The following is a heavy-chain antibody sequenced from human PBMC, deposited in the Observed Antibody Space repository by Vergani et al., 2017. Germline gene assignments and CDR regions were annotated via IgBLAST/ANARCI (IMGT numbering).Heavy chain of an antibody. CDR2: IYTSGST. J-gene: IGHJ4*02. V-gene: IGHV4-61*02. D-gene: IGHD2-2*01. CDR3: ARDKRGYCSSTSCYAPFGY. CDR1: GGSISSGSYY. Sequence: QVQLQESGPGLVKPSQTLSLTCTVSGGSISSGSYYWSWIRQPAGKGLEWIGRIYTSGSTNYNPSLKSRVTMSVDTSKNQFSLKLSSVTAAVTAVYYCARDKRGYCSSTSCYAPFGYWGQGTLVTVSS.